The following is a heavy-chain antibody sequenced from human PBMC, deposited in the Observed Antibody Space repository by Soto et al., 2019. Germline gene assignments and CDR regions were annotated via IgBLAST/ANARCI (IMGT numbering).Heavy chain of an antibody. V-gene: IGHV1-18*01. CDR3: ARDQGIAVAGNDD. J-gene: IGHJ4*02. CDR2: ISAYNGNT. Sequence: QVQLVKSGAEVKKPGASVKVSCEASGYTFTSYGISWVRQAPGQGLEWMGWISAYNGNTNYAQNLQGRGTMTTDTTTSTDYMELRSLRSDDTAVYYCARDQGIAVAGNDDWGQGTLVTVSS. D-gene: IGHD6-19*01. CDR1: GYTFTSYG.